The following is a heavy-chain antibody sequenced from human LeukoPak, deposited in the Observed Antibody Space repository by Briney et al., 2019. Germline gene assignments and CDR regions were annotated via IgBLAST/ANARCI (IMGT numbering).Heavy chain of an antibody. J-gene: IGHJ4*02. Sequence: SETLSLTCTVSSDSISSGDYYWSWIRQPAGKGLEFIGYINKKGGTFYNPPLKSRVSISIDTSKNQFSLRLTSVTAADTAVYFCAREHKSYGDYPYYFDSWGQGTLVTVSS. CDR2: INKKGGT. D-gene: IGHD4-17*01. V-gene: IGHV4-30-4*01. CDR1: SDSISSGDYY. CDR3: AREHKSYGDYPYYFDS.